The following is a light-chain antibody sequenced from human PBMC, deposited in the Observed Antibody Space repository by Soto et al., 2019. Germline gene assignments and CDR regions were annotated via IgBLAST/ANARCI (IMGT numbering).Light chain of an antibody. CDR3: QDYSPYSWT. Sequence: DIPTTQSPSTLSASVGDTETITCRASESISSWLAWYQEKPGKAPNLLIYDASSLESGVPSRFSGSRSGTEFTLTISSLQPDDFATYYCQDYSPYSWTFGQGTKVDIK. V-gene: IGKV1-5*01. CDR1: ESISSW. CDR2: DAS. J-gene: IGKJ1*01.